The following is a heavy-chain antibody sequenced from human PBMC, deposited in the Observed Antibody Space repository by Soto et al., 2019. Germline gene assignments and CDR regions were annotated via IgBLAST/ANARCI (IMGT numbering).Heavy chain of an antibody. CDR1: GFTFSSYA. CDR2: ISATGGSA. J-gene: IGHJ4*02. Sequence: EVQLLQSGGGLVQPGGSLRLSCVASGFTFSSYAMNWVRQAPGKGPEWVSSISATGGSAYYADSVKGRFTISRDNSKNTLYLQMDSLRAADTAVYYCARDRGYSGYDREVFDFWGQGALVTVSS. D-gene: IGHD5-12*01. V-gene: IGHV3-23*01. CDR3: ARDRGYSGYDREVFDF.